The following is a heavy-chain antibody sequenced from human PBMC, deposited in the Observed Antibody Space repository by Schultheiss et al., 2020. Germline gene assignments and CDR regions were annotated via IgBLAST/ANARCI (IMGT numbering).Heavy chain of an antibody. CDR1: GFTFSTYD. CDR2: IKQDGSET. J-gene: IGHJ5*02. CDR3: AKAFPSQRFDP. Sequence: GGSLRLSCAASGFTFSTYDMNWVRQAPGKGLEWVAQIKQDGSETYYTDSVKGRFTISRDNAKNSLYLQMNSLRAEDTAVYYCAKAFPSQRFDPWGQGTLVTVSS. V-gene: IGHV3-7*03. D-gene: IGHD2-21*01.